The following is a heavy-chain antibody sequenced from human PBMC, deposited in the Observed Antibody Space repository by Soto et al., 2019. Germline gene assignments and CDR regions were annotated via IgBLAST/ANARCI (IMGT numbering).Heavy chain of an antibody. CDR1: GGSISSYY. J-gene: IGHJ4*02. CDR3: ARRDGGTLEY. CDR2: IYYSGST. Sequence: SETLSLTCTVSGGSISSYYWSWIRQPPGKGLEWIGYIYYSGSTNYNPSLKSRVTISVDTSKNQFSLKLSSVTAADTAVYYCARRDGGTLEYWGQGTLVTVS. V-gene: IGHV4-59*08. D-gene: IGHD2-15*01.